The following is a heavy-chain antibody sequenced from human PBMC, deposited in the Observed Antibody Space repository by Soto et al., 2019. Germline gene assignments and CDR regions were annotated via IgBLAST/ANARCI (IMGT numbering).Heavy chain of an antibody. V-gene: IGHV1-18*04. CDR2: ISAYNGNT. D-gene: IGHD6-6*01. Sequence: ASGYTFTSYGISWVRQAPGQGLEWMGWISAYNGNTNYAQKLQGRVTMTTDTSTSTAYMELRSLRSDDTAVYYCARGMYSSSSRDIAAAGPARDWGQGTLVTVSS. J-gene: IGHJ4*02. CDR3: ARGMYSSSSRDIAAAGPARD. CDR1: GYTFTSYG.